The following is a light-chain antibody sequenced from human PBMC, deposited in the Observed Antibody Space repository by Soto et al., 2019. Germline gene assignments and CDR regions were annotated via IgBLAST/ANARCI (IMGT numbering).Light chain of an antibody. CDR1: SSNIGAGFD. Sequence: QSVLTQPPSVSGAPGQRVAISCTGSSSNIGAGFDVHWYQRLPGAAPKLLIYGNTNRPAGVPDRFSGSKSGTSASLAITGLQAADEADYYCQSFDNSLSGYVVFGGGTKLTVL. CDR3: QSFDNSLSGYVV. CDR2: GNT. V-gene: IGLV1-40*01. J-gene: IGLJ2*01.